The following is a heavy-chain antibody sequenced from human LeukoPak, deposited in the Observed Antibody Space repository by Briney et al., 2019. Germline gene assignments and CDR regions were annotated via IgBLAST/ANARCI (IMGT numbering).Heavy chain of an antibody. J-gene: IGHJ3*02. V-gene: IGHV4-34*01. Sequence: SETLSLTCAVYGGSFSGYYWSWIRQPPGKGLEWIGEINHSGSTNYNPSLKSRVTISVDTSKNQFSLKLSSVTATDTAVYYCARRRRIVGATPGAFDIWGQGTMVTVSS. CDR3: ARRRRIVGATPGAFDI. CDR2: INHSGST. CDR1: GGSFSGYY. D-gene: IGHD1-26*01.